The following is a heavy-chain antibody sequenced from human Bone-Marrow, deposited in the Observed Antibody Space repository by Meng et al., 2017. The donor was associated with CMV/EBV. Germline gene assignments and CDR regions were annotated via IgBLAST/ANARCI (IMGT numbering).Heavy chain of an antibody. Sequence: SVKVSCKASGGTFSSYTISWVRQAPGQGLEWMGRIIPILGIANYAQKFQGRVTITADKSTSTAYMELSSLRSEDTAVYYCARVNRGVYGGNSAPDDWGQGTLVTVSS. CDR2: IIPILGIA. CDR1: GGTFSSYT. CDR3: ARVNRGVYGGNSAPDD. J-gene: IGHJ4*02. D-gene: IGHD4-23*01. V-gene: IGHV1-69*02.